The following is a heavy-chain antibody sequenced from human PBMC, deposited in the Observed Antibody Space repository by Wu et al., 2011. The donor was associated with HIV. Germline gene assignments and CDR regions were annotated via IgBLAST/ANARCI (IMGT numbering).Heavy chain of an antibody. CDR3: ARDDGKFKPSGLDF. J-gene: IGHJ4*01. Sequence: QVQLVQSGAEVKKPGSSVRVSCEASGGTFSTYTVIWVRQAPGQGLEWMGRIIPILKRPDYAQKFQDRITIAADRATHSVYLELNTLRFEDTAMYYCARDDGKFKPSGLDFWGHGTLVTVSS. D-gene: IGHD1-1*01. CDR2: IIPILKRP. V-gene: IGHV1-69*04. CDR1: GGTFSTYT.